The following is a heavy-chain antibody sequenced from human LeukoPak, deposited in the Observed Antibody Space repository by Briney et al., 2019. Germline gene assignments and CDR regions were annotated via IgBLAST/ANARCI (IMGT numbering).Heavy chain of an antibody. V-gene: IGHV3-48*03. J-gene: IGHJ3*02. CDR2: ISSSGNTI. D-gene: IGHD6-6*01. Sequence: GGSLRLSCAASEFTFTSYELNWVRQAPGKGLEWVSYISSSGNTISYADSVKGRFTISRDNAKNSLYLQVISLRAEDTAVYYCARGPSIAARYDAFDIWGQGTMVTASS. CDR3: ARGPSIAARYDAFDI. CDR1: EFTFTSYE.